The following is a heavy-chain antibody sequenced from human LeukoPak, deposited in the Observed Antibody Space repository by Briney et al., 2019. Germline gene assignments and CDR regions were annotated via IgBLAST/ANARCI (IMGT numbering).Heavy chain of an antibody. Sequence: GSLRLSCAASGFTFSTYSMPWVRQSPGKGLEWVSSITRSSHYLYYADSVKGRFTISRDDAKNSLYLQLDSLRAEDTAVYYCARDYCSGLSCYATLFDYWGQGTLVTVSS. CDR2: ITRSSHYL. J-gene: IGHJ4*02. CDR3: ARDYCSGLSCYATLFDY. CDR1: GFTFSTYS. V-gene: IGHV3-21*01. D-gene: IGHD2-15*01.